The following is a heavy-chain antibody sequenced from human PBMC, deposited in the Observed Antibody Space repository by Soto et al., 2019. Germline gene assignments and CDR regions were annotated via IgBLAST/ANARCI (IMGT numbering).Heavy chain of an antibody. CDR3: AHSPSGGVVIWAPNAFDI. Sequence: TLSLTCTVSGGSISSYYWSWIRQPPGKALEWLALIYWNDDKRYSPSLKSRLTITKDTSKNQVVLTMTNMDPVDTATYYCAHSPSGGVVIWAPNAFDIWGQGTMVTVSS. D-gene: IGHD3-3*01. CDR1: GGSISSYYW. J-gene: IGHJ3*02. V-gene: IGHV2-5*01. CDR2: IYWNDDK.